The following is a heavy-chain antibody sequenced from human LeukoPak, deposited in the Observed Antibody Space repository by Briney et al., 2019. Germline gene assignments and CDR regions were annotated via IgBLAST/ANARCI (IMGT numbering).Heavy chain of an antibody. CDR1: GGSISSSSYY. Sequence: SETLSLTCTVSGGSISSSSYYWGWIRQPPGKGLEWIGSIYYSGSTYYNPSLKSRVTISVDTSKNQFSLKLSSVTAADTAVYYCARDLGSSWFEPLDYWGQGILVIVSS. V-gene: IGHV4-39*02. CDR2: IYYSGST. J-gene: IGHJ4*02. CDR3: ARDLGSSWFEPLDY. D-gene: IGHD6-13*01.